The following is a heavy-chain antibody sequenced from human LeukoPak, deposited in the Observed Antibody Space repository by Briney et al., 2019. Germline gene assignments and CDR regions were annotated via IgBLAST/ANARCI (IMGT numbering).Heavy chain of an antibody. J-gene: IGHJ4*02. D-gene: IGHD2-2*01. Sequence: GASVKVSCKASGYTFTSYGISWVRQAPGQGLEWMGWISAYNGNTNYAQKLQGRVTMTTDTSTSTAYMELRSLRSDDTAVYYCAVGVVVPAAISGAPDYWGQGTLVTVSS. V-gene: IGHV1-18*01. CDR2: ISAYNGNT. CDR3: AVGVVVPAAISGAPDY. CDR1: GYTFTSYG.